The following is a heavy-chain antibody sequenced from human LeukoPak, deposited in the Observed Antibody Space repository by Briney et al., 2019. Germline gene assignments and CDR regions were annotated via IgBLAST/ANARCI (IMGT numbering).Heavy chain of an antibody. Sequence: GGSLRLSCAASGFTFSGYWMSWVRQAPGKGLEWAANIKQDGSEKYYVDSVKGRFTISRDNAKNSLYLQMNSLGAEDTAVYYCARDLGGDSGYWGQGTLVTVSS. V-gene: IGHV3-7*01. CDR1: GFTFSGYW. D-gene: IGHD4-17*01. J-gene: IGHJ4*02. CDR2: IKQDGSEK. CDR3: ARDLGGDSGY.